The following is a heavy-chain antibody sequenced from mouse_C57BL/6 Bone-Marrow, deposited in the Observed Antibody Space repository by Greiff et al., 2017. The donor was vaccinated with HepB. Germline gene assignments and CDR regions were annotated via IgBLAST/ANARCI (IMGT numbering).Heavy chain of an antibody. CDR1: GFTFSSYA. J-gene: IGHJ4*01. D-gene: IGHD1-1*01. CDR3: TRDSTPMDY. CDR2: ISSGGDYI. V-gene: IGHV5-9-1*02. Sequence: EVKVEESGEGLVKPGGSLKLSCAASGFTFSSYAMSWVRQTPEKRLEWVAYISSGGDYIYYADTVKGRFTISRDNARNTLYLQMSSLKSEDTAMYYCTRDSTPMDYWGQGTSVTVSS.